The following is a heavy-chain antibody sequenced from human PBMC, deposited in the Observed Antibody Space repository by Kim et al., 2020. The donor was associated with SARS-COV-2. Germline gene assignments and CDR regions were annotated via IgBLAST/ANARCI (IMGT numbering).Heavy chain of an antibody. J-gene: IGHJ6*02. Sequence: GGSLRLSCAASGFTFSSYAMHWVRQAPGKGLEWVAVIWYDGSNKYYADSVKGRFTISRDNSKNTLYLQMNSLRAEDTAVYYCAKDQEIRYFENYYYYGMDVWGQGTTVTVSS. CDR1: GFTFSSYA. V-gene: IGHV3-33*06. CDR3: AKDQEIRYFENYYYYGMDV. D-gene: IGHD3-9*01. CDR2: IWYDGSNK.